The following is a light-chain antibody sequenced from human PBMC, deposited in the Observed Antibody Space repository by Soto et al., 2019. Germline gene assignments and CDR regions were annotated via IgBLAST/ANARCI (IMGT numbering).Light chain of an antibody. Sequence: QPVLTQPPSVSGAPGQRVTISCTGSSSNIGARYDVHWYQQLPGTAPKLLIHGNSNRPSGVPDRFSGSKSGTSASLAITGLRAEDEADYYCQSYDGSLSGFYVFGTGTKLTVL. V-gene: IGLV1-40*01. CDR3: QSYDGSLSGFYV. CDR1: SSNIGARYD. CDR2: GNS. J-gene: IGLJ1*01.